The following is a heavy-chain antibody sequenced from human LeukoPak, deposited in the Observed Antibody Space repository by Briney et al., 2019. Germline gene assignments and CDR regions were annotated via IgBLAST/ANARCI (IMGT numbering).Heavy chain of an antibody. CDR1: GYTFTDYY. J-gene: IGHJ4*02. Sequence: ASVKVSCKASGYTFTDYYVHWVRQAPGQGLEWMGWINPNNGVTNYAQRFQGRVTMTRDTSISTAYMELNSLRSVDTAMYYCASQWARDKGDYWGQGTLVTVSP. CDR3: ASQWARDKGDY. V-gene: IGHV1-2*02. D-gene: IGHD5-24*01. CDR2: INPNNGVT.